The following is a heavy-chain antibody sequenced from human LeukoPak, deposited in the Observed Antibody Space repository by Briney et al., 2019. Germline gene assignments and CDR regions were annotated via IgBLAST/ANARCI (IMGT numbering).Heavy chain of an antibody. V-gene: IGHV4-39*07. Sequence: SETLSLTCTVSGGSIGSYYWGWIRQPPGKGLEWIGSIYYSGSTYYNPSLKSRVTISVDTSKNQFSLKLGSVTAADTAVYYCARKSADSSGYYYFDYWGQGTLVTVSS. CDR3: ARKSADSSGYYYFDY. D-gene: IGHD3-22*01. CDR2: IYYSGST. CDR1: GGSIGSYY. J-gene: IGHJ4*02.